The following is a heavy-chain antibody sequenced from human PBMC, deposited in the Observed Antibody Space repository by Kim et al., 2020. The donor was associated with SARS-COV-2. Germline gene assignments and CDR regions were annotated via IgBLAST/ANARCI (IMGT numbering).Heavy chain of an antibody. CDR3: ARTYGDYGTWYFDL. V-gene: IGHV3-72*01. CDR1: GFTFSDHY. Sequence: GGSLRLSCAASGFTFSDHYMDWVRQAPGKGLEWVGRTRNKANSYTTEYAASVKGRFTISRDDSKNSLYLQMNSLKTEDTAVYYCARTYGDYGTWYFDLWGRGTLVTVSS. D-gene: IGHD4-17*01. J-gene: IGHJ2*01. CDR2: TRNKANSYTT.